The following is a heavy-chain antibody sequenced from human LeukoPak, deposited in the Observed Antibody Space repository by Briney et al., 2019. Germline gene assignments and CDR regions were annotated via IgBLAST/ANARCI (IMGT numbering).Heavy chain of an antibody. CDR1: GGTFSSYA. J-gene: IGHJ4*02. Sequence: SVKVSCKASGGTFSSYAISWVRQAPGQGLQWMGRIIPIFGTANYAQKFQGRVTITTDESTSTAYMELSSLRSEDTAVYYCASRHYDYVWGSYRTFDYWGQGTLVTVSS. CDR2: IIPIFGTA. CDR3: ASRHYDYVWGSYRTFDY. V-gene: IGHV1-69*05. D-gene: IGHD3-16*02.